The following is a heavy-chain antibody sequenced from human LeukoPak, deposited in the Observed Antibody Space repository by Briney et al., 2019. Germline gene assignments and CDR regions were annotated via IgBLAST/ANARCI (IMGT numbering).Heavy chain of an antibody. Sequence: GGSLRLSCAASGFTFSNSWMHWVRQAPGEGLVWVSRISGDGSSTNNADSVKGRFTISRDNAKNTLYLQMNSLRTEDTAVYYCARGVDNSYGYVFWGQGTRVAVSP. CDR3: ARGVDNSYGYVF. D-gene: IGHD5-18*01. CDR2: ISGDGSST. CDR1: GFTFSNSW. V-gene: IGHV3-74*01. J-gene: IGHJ4*02.